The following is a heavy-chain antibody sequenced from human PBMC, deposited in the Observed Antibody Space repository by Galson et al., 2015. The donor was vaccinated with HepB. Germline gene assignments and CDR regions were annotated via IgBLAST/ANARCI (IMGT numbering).Heavy chain of an antibody. Sequence: SLRLSCAASGFTFSSYAMHWVRQAPGKGLEWVAVISYDGSNKYYADSVKGRFTISRDNSKNTLYLQMNSLRAEDTAVYYCARVDFPGVNYASLDYWGQGTLVTVSS. J-gene: IGHJ4*02. CDR1: GFTFSSYA. D-gene: IGHD4/OR15-4a*01. CDR2: ISYDGSNK. V-gene: IGHV3-30-3*01. CDR3: ARVDFPGVNYASLDY.